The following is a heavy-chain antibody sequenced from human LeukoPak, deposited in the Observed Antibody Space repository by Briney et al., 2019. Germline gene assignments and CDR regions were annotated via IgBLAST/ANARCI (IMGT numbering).Heavy chain of an antibody. D-gene: IGHD6-13*01. V-gene: IGHV1-69*13. CDR1: GGTFSSYA. CDR2: IIPIFGTA. CDR3: ARGAAEGLDR. Sequence: ASVTVSCTASGGTFSSYAISWVRQAPGQGLEWMGGIIPIFGTANYAQKFQGRVTITADESTSTAYMELSSLRSEDTAVYYCARGAAEGLDRWGQGTLVTVSS. J-gene: IGHJ5*02.